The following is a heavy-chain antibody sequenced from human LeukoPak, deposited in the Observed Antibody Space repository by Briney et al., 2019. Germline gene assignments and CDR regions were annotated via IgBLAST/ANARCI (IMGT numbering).Heavy chain of an antibody. CDR2: IYTSGNT. Sequence: SETLSLTCTVSGGSISSGSYYWSWIRQPAGKGLEWIGRIYTSGNTNYNPSLKSRVTISVDTSKSQFSLNLISVTAADTAVYYCARSSDFWSGYVYFYYMDVWGEGTTVTVSS. CDR1: GGSISSGSYY. J-gene: IGHJ6*03. D-gene: IGHD3-3*01. CDR3: ARSSDFWSGYVYFYYMDV. V-gene: IGHV4-61*02.